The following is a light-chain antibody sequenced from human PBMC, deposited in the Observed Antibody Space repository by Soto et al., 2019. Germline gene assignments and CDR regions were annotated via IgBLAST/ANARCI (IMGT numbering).Light chain of an antibody. CDR1: SSDVGGYND. Sequence: QSALTQPRSVSGSPGQSVTISCTGTSSDVGGYNDVSWYQQHPGKAPKLMIYDVSKRPSGVPDRFSGSKSGNTASLTMAGLQAEYEADYYCCSYAGSYTWVFGGGTKRTVL. CDR3: CSYAGSYTWV. V-gene: IGLV2-11*01. CDR2: DVS. J-gene: IGLJ2*01.